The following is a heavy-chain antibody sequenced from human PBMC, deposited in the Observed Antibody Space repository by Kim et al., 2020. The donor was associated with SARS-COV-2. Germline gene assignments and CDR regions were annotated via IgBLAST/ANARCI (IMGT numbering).Heavy chain of an antibody. CDR2: IYYSGST. D-gene: IGHD6-19*01. CDR3: ARVRLVGGQWLVRGGRGYYGMDV. V-gene: IGHV4-39*07. Sequence: SETLSLTCTVSGGSISSSSYYWGWIRQPPGKGLEWIGSIYYSGSTYYNPSLKSRVTISVDTSKNQFSLKLSSVTAADTAVYYCARVRLVGGQWLVRGGRGYYGMDVWGQGTTVTVSS. CDR1: GGSISSSSYY. J-gene: IGHJ6*02.